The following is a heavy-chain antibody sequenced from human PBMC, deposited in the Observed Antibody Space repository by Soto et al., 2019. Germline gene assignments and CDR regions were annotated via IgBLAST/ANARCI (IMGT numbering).Heavy chain of an antibody. CDR3: ARVVGYCSGGSCQNWFDP. J-gene: IGHJ5*02. D-gene: IGHD2-15*01. Sequence: SETLSLTCTVSGGSISSYYWSWIRQPPGKGLEWIGYIFYSGSTNYNPSLKSRVTISVETSKNQFSLKLSSVTAADTAVYYCARVVGYCSGGSCQNWFDPWGQGTLVTVSS. CDR1: GGSISSYY. V-gene: IGHV4-59*08. CDR2: IFYSGST.